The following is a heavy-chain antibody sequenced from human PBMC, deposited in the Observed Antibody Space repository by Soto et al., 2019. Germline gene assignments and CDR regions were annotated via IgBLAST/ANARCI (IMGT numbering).Heavy chain of an antibody. J-gene: IGHJ4*02. CDR2: ISGSGGST. D-gene: IGHD6-19*01. Sequence: EVQLLESGGGLVQPGGSLRLSCAASGFTFSSYAMSWVRQAPGKGLEWVSAISGSGGSTYYADSVKGRFTISRDNSKNTLYLQRNSLRAEATAVYYCAKDRGSSGWPIDYWGQGTLVTVSS. V-gene: IGHV3-23*01. CDR1: GFTFSSYA. CDR3: AKDRGSSGWPIDY.